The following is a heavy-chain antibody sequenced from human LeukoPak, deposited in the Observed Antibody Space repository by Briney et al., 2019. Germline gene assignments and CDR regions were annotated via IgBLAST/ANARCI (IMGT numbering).Heavy chain of an antibody. CDR3: AKSKGGVGFQVFDY. J-gene: IGHJ4*02. V-gene: IGHV3-23*01. Sequence: GGSLRLSCAASGFTFSNYALSWVRQAPGKGLEWVSIISETASSTYYADSVKGRFTISRDNSKNTLYLQMNSLRAEDTAVYYCAKSKGGVGFQVFDYWGQGTLVTVSS. CDR2: ISETASST. D-gene: IGHD3-16*01. CDR1: GFTFSNYA.